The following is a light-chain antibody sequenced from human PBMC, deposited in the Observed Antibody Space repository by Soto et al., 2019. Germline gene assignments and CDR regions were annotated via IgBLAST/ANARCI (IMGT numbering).Light chain of an antibody. CDR2: AAS. J-gene: IGKJ4*01. V-gene: IGKV1-9*01. CDR1: QGISSY. Sequence: IQLTQSPSSLCASVGDRVTITCRASQGISSYLAWYQQKPGKAPKLLIYAASTVQSGVPSRFSGSGSGTDFTLTISSLQSGDFATYYCQQLISYPLTFGGGTKVEIK. CDR3: QQLISYPLT.